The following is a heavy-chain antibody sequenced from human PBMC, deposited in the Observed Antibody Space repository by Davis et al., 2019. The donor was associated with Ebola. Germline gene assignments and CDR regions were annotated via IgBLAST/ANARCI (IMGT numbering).Heavy chain of an antibody. V-gene: IGHV1-3*01. CDR2: INAGNGNT. D-gene: IGHD6-6*01. J-gene: IGHJ6*02. CDR3: ARGSLAARPGYYYGMDV. CDR1: GYTFTSYA. Sequence: AASVKVSCKASGYTFTSYAMHWVRQAPGQRLEWMGWINAGNGNTKYSQKFQGRVTITRDTSASTAYMELSSLRSEDTAVYYCARGSLAARPGYYYGMDVWGQGTTVTVSS.